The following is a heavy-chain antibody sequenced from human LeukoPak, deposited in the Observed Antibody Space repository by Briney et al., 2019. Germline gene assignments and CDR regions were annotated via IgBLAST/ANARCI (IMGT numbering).Heavy chain of an antibody. CDR1: GFTFSSYT. CDR2: IGTSSTTI. CDR3: AKDIVVVPAARWFDP. D-gene: IGHD2-2*01. V-gene: IGHV3-48*01. J-gene: IGHJ5*02. Sequence: PGGSLRLSCAASGFTFSSYTMNWVRQPPGKGLEWVSNIGTSSTTIYYADSVKGRFTISRDNAKNSLYLQMNSLRAEDTAVYYCAKDIVVVPAARWFDPWGQGTLVTVSS.